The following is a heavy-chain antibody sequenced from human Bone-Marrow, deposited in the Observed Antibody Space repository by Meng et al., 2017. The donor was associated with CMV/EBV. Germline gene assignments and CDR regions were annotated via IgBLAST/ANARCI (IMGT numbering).Heavy chain of an antibody. CDR1: GGSFSGYY. CDR2: INHSGST. J-gene: IGHJ6*02. V-gene: IGHV4-34*01. D-gene: IGHD2-15*01. CDR3: ARDIGVGFLSYYYYGMDV. Sequence: GSLRLSCAVYGGSFSGYYWSWIRQPPGKGLEWIGEINHSGSTNYNPSLKSRVTISVDTSKNQFSLKLSSVTAADTAVYYCARDIGVGFLSYYYYGMDVWGQGTTVTVSS.